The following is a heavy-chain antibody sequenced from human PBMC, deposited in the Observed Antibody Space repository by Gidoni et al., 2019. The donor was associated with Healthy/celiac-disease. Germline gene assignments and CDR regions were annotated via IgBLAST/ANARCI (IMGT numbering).Heavy chain of an antibody. D-gene: IGHD2-2*01. V-gene: IGHV4-39*07. J-gene: IGHJ6*02. CDR3: ARERGGKDIVVVPAAPNYYYYGMDV. CDR1: GGSISRRSYY. CDR2: IYYSGST. Sequence: QLQLQESGPGLVKPSETLSLTCTVSGGSISRRSYYWGWIRPPPGKGLEWIGSIYYSGSTYYNPSLKSRVTISVDTSKNQFSLKLSSVTAADTAVYYCARERGGKDIVVVPAAPNYYYYGMDVWGQGTTVTVSS.